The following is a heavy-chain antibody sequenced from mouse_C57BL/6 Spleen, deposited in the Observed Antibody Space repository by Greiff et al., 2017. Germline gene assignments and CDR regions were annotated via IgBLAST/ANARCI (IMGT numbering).Heavy chain of an antibody. J-gene: IGHJ3*01. CDR2: IDPEDGET. D-gene: IGHD2-4*01. V-gene: IGHV14-2*01. Sequence: DVHLVESGAELVKPGASVKLSCTASGFNIKDYYMHWVKQRTEQGLEWIGRIDPEDGETKYAPKFQGKATITADTSSNTAYLQLSSLTSEDTAVYYCAGYDYDGAWFAYWGQGTLVTVSA. CDR3: AGYDYDGAWFAY. CDR1: GFNIKDYY.